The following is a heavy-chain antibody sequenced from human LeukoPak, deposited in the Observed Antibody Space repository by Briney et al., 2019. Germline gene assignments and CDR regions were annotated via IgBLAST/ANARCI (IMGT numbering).Heavy chain of an antibody. CDR3: ARGRAAVAGYYMDV. V-gene: IGHV3-74*01. J-gene: IGHJ6*03. CDR2: INIDGSST. Sequence: GGSLRPSCAASGFTFSGFWMHWVRQAPGKGLVWVSRINIDGSSTTYADSVKGRFTISRDDAKNTLYLQMNSLRAEDAAVYYCARGRAAVAGYYMDVWGKGTTVTVSS. D-gene: IGHD6-19*01. CDR1: GFTFSGFW.